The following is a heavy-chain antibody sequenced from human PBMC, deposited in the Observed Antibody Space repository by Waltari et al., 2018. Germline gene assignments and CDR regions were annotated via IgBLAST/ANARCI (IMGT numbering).Heavy chain of an antibody. Sequence: QLVESGGGLVQPGGSLRLSCSASGFRFSKSAMHWVRQAPGKGVVEGGGKGLEYVSTSGTNGATKHYAASVKGRFTISRDNSNNSVYLQMNDLRPEDTAHYYCVKGKEVAGNDSWGQGVPVTVSS. D-gene: IGHD6-19*01. CDR2: SGTNGATK. CDR1: GFRFSKSA. V-gene: IGHV3-64D*08. J-gene: IGHJ4*02. CDR3: VKGKEVAGNDS.